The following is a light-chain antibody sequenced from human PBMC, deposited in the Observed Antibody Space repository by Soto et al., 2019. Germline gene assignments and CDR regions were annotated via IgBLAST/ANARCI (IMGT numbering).Light chain of an antibody. CDR3: QAWDSSYV. V-gene: IGLV3-1*01. Sequence: SYELTQPPSVSVSPGQTASITCFGDKLGDKYACWYQQKPGQSPVLVIYQDSKRPSGIPERFSGSNSGNTATLTISGTQAMDEADYYCQAWDSSYVFGTGTKLTVL. J-gene: IGLJ1*01. CDR1: KLGDKY. CDR2: QDS.